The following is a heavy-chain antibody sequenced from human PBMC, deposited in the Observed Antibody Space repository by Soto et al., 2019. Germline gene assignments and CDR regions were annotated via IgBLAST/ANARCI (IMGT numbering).Heavy chain of an antibody. CDR2: INSDGSST. J-gene: IGHJ4*02. V-gene: IGHV3-74*01. CDR3: ARVGGDLDY. CDR1: GFTFTTYW. D-gene: IGHD2-21*02. Sequence: GGSLRLSCAASGFTFTTYWMHWVRQAPGKGLVWVSRINSDGSSTYYADSVKGRFTISRDNAKNTLYLQMNSLRAEDTAVYYCARVGGDLDYRGQGTLVTVSS.